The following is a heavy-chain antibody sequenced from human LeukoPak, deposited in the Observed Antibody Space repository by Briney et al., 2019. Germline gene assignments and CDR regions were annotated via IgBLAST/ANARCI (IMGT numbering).Heavy chain of an antibody. V-gene: IGHV1-24*01. CDR3: ATEVVLRRNDAFDI. CDR1: GYTLTELS. CDR2: FDPEDGET. J-gene: IGHJ3*02. D-gene: IGHD2/OR15-2a*01. Sequence: ASVKVSCKVSGYTLTELSMHWVRQAPGKGLEWMGGFDPEDGETIYAQKFQGRVTMTKDTSTDTAYMELSSLRSEDTAVYYCATEVVLRRNDAFDIWGQGTMVTVSS.